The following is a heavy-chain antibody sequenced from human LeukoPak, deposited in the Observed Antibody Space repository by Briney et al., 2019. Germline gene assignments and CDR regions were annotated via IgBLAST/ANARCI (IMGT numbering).Heavy chain of an antibody. Sequence: PGGSPRLSCAFSGFTFNNYATTWVRQAPGKGLEWVSSITASGGSTYCADSVKGRFTIPRDNSKNTLYLQMSSLRAEDTAVYYCARDYPTSGIVTIFDCWGQGTLVTVSS. V-gene: IGHV3-23*01. CDR3: ARDYPTSGIVTIFDC. J-gene: IGHJ4*02. D-gene: IGHD1-1*01. CDR2: ITASGGST. CDR1: GFTFNNYA.